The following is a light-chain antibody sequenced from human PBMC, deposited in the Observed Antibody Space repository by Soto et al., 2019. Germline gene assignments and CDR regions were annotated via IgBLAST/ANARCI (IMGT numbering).Light chain of an antibody. J-gene: IGKJ1*01. CDR1: QNVNNR. V-gene: IGKV3-15*01. Sequence: EIVMTQSPAMLSVSPGERATLSCRASQNVNNRLAWYQQKAGQPPRLLIYGASTRATGIPARFSGSGSGTEFTLTISSLQSEDFAVYYCQHFNSWPLLFGQXTKVDNK. CDR2: GAS. CDR3: QHFNSWPLL.